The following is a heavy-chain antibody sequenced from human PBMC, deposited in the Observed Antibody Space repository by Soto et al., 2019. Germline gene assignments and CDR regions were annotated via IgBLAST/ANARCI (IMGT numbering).Heavy chain of an antibody. CDR2: INPNGGVT. V-gene: IGHV1-2*04. J-gene: IGHJ6*03. D-gene: IGHD5-12*01. CDR1: GDSFNDYY. CDR3: ARESGGATATLDYYYFYMDV. Sequence: QVQLVQSGAEVRKPGASVTVSCRSSGDSFNDYYIHWVRQAPGQGFEWMGWINPNGGVTKYAQKFQGWVSMTRDTSFRTVYMELRRLRSDDTAVYYCARESGGATATLDYYYFYMDVWGTGTKVTVSS.